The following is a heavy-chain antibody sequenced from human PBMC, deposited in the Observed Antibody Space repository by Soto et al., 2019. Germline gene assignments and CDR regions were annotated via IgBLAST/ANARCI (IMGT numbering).Heavy chain of an antibody. V-gene: IGHV4-30-4*01. CDR3: ARVPYDSSGYYPGRFDY. J-gene: IGHJ4*02. D-gene: IGHD3-22*01. Sequence: KTSETLSLTCTVSGGSISSGDYYWSWIRQPPGKGLEWIGYIYYSGSTYYNPSLKSRVTISVDTSKNQFSLKLSSVTAADTAVYYCARVPYDSSGYYPGRFDYWGQGTLVTVSS. CDR1: GGSISSGDYY. CDR2: IYYSGST.